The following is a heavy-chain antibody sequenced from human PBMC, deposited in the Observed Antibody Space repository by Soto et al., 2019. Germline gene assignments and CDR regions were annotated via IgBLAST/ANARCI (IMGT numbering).Heavy chain of an antibody. CDR1: GDSISSYY. Sequence: QVQLQASGPGLVKPSETLSLTCTVSGDSISSYYWSWIRQPPGKGLEWIRYFNYSGTTNYNPSLMSRVTISVDSSKDPFSLKLSSVPAAETAVYYCGRSRGRYFAYWGQGTLVTVS. D-gene: IGHD3-10*01. CDR2: FNYSGTT. V-gene: IGHV4-59*01. CDR3: GRSRGRYFAY. J-gene: IGHJ4*02.